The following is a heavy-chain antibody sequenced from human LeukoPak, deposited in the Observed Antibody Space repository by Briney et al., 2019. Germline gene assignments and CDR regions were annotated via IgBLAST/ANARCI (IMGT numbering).Heavy chain of an antibody. CDR2: IYYSGST. V-gene: IGHV4-39*07. CDR3: ARARGVGATT. D-gene: IGHD1-26*01. Sequence: SETLSLTCTVSGGSISSSSYYWGWIRQPPGKGLEWIGSIYYSGSTYYNPSLKSRVTISVDTSKNQFSLKLSSVTAADTAVYYCARARGVGATTWGQGTLVTVSS. J-gene: IGHJ5*02. CDR1: GGSISSSSYY.